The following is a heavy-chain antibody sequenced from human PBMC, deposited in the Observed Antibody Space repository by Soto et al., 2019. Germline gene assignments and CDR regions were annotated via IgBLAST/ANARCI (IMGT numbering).Heavy chain of an antibody. CDR2: IWYDGSNK. D-gene: IGHD3-10*01. J-gene: IGHJ6*02. V-gene: IGHV3-33*01. CDR1: GFTFSSYG. CDR3: ARFLGLGSGSYGPYYYYYGMDV. Sequence: GGSLRLSCAASGFTFSSYGMHWVRQAPGKGLEWVAVIWYDGSNKYYADSVKGRFTISRDNSKNTLYLQMNSLRAEDTAVYYCARFLGLGSGSYGPYYYYYGMDVWGQGTTVTVSS.